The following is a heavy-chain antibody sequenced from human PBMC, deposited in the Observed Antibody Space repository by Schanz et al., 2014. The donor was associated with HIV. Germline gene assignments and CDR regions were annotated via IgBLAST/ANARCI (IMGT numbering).Heavy chain of an antibody. J-gene: IGHJ5*02. Sequence: QVQLVQSGAEVKKPGASVRVACKASGYNXXXXXXXXXXXXXXXXXEWMGWMNXXXXKPGYAQKFQGRVTMTRDTSINTAYMELRRLTYDDTAVYFCTRSRYELHWLDLWGQGTLVTVSS. V-gene: IGHV1-8*01. CDR1: GYNXXXXX. CDR2: MNXXXXKP. CDR3: TRSRYELHWLDL. D-gene: IGHD5-12*01.